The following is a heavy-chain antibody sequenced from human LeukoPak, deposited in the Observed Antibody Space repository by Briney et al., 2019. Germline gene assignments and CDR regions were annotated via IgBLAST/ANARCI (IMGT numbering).Heavy chain of an antibody. J-gene: IGHJ4*02. CDR1: GGTFSSYA. V-gene: IGHV1-69*06. Sequence: SVKVSCKASGGTFSSYAISWVRQAPGQGLEWMGGIIPIFGTANYAQKFQGRVTITADKSTSTAYMELSSLRSEDTAVYYCARDRSPPSDFDYWGQGTLVTVSS. CDR2: IIPIFGTA. CDR3: ARDRSPPSDFDY.